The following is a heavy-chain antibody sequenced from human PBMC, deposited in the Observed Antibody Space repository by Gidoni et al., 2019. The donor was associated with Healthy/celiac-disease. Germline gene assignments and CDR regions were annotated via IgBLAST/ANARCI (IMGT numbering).Heavy chain of an antibody. CDR1: GGSISSGCYY. CDR3: ASAGDCSGGSCYSGFDY. CDR2: IYYSGST. Sequence: QVQLQESGPGLVKPSPTLSLTGTVSGGSISSGCYYWSWIRQHPGKGLEWIGYIYYSGSTYYNPSLKSRVTISVDTSKNQFSLKLSSVTASDTAVYYCASAGDCSGGSCYSGFDYWGQGTLVTVSS. V-gene: IGHV4-31*03. D-gene: IGHD2-15*01. J-gene: IGHJ4*02.